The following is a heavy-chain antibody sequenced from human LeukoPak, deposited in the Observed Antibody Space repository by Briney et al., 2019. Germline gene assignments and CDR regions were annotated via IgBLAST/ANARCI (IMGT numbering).Heavy chain of an antibody. D-gene: IGHD6-13*01. CDR3: ATSAAAGTFDWFDP. V-gene: IGHV1-24*01. J-gene: IGHJ5*02. CDR2: FDPEDGET. CDR1: GYTFTGYY. Sequence: GASVKVSCKASGYTFTGYYMHWVRQAPGKGLEWMGGFDPEDGETIYAQKFQGRVTMTEDTSTDTAYMELSSLRSEDTAVYYCATSAAAGTFDWFDPWGQGTLVTVSS.